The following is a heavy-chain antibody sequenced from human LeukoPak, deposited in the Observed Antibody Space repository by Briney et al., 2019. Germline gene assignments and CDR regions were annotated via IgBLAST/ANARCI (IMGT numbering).Heavy chain of an antibody. CDR2: IIPIFGTA. J-gene: IGHJ5*02. Sequence: SVKVSCKASGGTFSSYAISWVRQAPGQGLEWMGGIIPIFGTANYAQKFQGRVTITADESTSTAYMELSSLRSEDTAVYYCARVNPDFRGGFDPWGQGTLVTVSS. CDR3: ARVNPDFRGGFDP. V-gene: IGHV1-69*13. D-gene: IGHD2/OR15-2a*01. CDR1: GGTFSSYA.